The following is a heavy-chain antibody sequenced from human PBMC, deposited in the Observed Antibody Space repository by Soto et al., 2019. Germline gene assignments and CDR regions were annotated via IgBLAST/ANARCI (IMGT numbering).Heavy chain of an antibody. CDR3: AKMATFGSLSCCDP. D-gene: IGHD3-16*01. CDR1: GYSFTNHD. CDR2: MNPGSGGT. Sequence: ASVKVSCKASGYSFTNHDVTWVRQATGQGLEWMGWMNPGSGGTGYAQTFQGRVTKTRDISIATAYMELSSLRTDNTAIYYCAKMATFGSLSCCDPWGQGTLVTVSS. J-gene: IGHJ5*02. V-gene: IGHV1-8*01.